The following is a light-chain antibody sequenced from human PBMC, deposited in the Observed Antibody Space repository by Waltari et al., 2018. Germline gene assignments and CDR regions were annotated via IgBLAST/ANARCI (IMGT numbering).Light chain of an antibody. CDR2: GNN. V-gene: IGLV1-47*01. Sequence: QSLLTQPPSASGTPGQRVTISCSGSSSNLGRYNVYWYQQLPGTAPKLLHDGNNQRPSGVPDRFSGSKSGTSGSLAISGLRSEDEADYYCAAWDDRLRGVVFGGGTKLTV. CDR1: SSNLGRYN. CDR3: AAWDDRLRGVV. J-gene: IGLJ2*01.